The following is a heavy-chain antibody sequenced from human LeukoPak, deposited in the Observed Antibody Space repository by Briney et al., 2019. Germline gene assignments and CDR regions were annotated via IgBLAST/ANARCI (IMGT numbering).Heavy chain of an antibody. J-gene: IGHJ5*02. CDR1: GFTVSSNY. CDR3: ARDLIRGAVAGTDA. CDR2: IYSGGST. D-gene: IGHD6-19*01. V-gene: IGHV3-66*01. Sequence: GGSLRLSCAASGFTVSSNYMSWVRQVPGKGLEWVSVIYSGGSTYYADSVKGRFTISRDNSKNTLYLQMNSLRAEDTAVYYCARDLIRGAVAGTDAWGQGTLVTVSS.